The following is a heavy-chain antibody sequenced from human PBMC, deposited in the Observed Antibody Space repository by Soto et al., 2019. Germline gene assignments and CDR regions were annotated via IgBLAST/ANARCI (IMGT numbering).Heavy chain of an antibody. CDR3: ARDDIVVVAPGAFDI. D-gene: IGHD2-15*01. Sequence: GSLRLSCAASGFTVIRYWISWVRQAPGKGLEWVANIKQDGSEKYYVDSVKGRFTISRDNAKNSLYLQMNSLRAEDTAVYYCARDDIVVVAPGAFDIWGQGTMVTVSS. CDR2: IKQDGSEK. J-gene: IGHJ3*02. V-gene: IGHV3-7*01. CDR1: GFTVIRYW.